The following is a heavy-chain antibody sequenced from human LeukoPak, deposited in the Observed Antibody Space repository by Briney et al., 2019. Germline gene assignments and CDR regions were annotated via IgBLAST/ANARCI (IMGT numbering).Heavy chain of an antibody. V-gene: IGHV1-18*04. D-gene: IGHD6-13*01. Sequence: ASVKVSCKASGYTFTSYGISWVRQAPGQGLVWMGWISAYNGNTNYAQKLQGRVTMTTDTSTSTAYMELRSLRSDDTAVYYCARDRLGIAAAGTGFDYWGQGTLVTVSS. CDR3: ARDRLGIAAAGTGFDY. J-gene: IGHJ4*02. CDR1: GYTFTSYG. CDR2: ISAYNGNT.